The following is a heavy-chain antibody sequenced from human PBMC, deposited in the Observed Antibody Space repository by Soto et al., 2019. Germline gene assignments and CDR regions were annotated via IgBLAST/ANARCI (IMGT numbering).Heavy chain of an antibody. D-gene: IGHD3-22*01. J-gene: IGHJ4*02. CDR3: ARRAGYYEYSALYYFDF. CDR2: DYYKGTT. Sequence: SETLSLTCSVSGASIQYGGFFWSCIRQSPGKGLEWIGTDYYKGTTNYNPSLKSRVTISIDTSKSQFSLRLSSVTAADTAVYYCARRAGYYEYSALYYFDFWRPGTLVTVSS. CDR1: GASIQYGGFF. V-gene: IGHV4-61*08.